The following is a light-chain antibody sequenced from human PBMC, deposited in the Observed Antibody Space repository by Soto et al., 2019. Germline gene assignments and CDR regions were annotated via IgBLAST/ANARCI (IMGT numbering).Light chain of an antibody. CDR2: EVT. Sequence: QPASVSGSPGQSITISCTGTSSDVGTYDLVSWYQQHPGEAPKLLIYEVTERPSGVSIRFSGSKSDYTASLTISGLQAEDEADYYCSSYAGRGVGVFGGGTKVTVL. CDR1: SSDVGTYDL. CDR3: SSYAGRGVGV. V-gene: IGLV2-23*02. J-gene: IGLJ2*01.